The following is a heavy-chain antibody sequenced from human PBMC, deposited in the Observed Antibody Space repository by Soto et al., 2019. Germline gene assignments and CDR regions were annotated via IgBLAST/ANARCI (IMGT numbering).Heavy chain of an antibody. CDR3: ARATARLVYYYGMDV. D-gene: IGHD4-4*01. J-gene: IGHJ6*02. CDR2: ISYDGSNK. V-gene: IGHV3-30-3*01. CDR1: GFTFSSYA. Sequence: QVQLVESGGGVVHPGRSLRLSCAASGFTFSSYAMHWVRQAPGKGLEWVAVISYDGSNKYYADSVKGRFTISRDNSKNTLYLQMNSLRAEDTAVYYCARATARLVYYYGMDVWGQGTTVTVSS.